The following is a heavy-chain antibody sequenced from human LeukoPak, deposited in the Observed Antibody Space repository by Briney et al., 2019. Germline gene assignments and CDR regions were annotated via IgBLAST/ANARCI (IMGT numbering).Heavy chain of an antibody. Sequence: ASVKVSCKASGGTFSRYAISWVRQAPGQGLEWMGRIIPIFATINYAQKFQGRVTISTDASSSTAYMELSSLRSEDTAVYYCARGDIVVVPAATNWFDPWGQGTLVTVSS. D-gene: IGHD2-2*01. CDR2: IIPIFATI. V-gene: IGHV1-69*05. CDR3: ARGDIVVVPAATNWFDP. CDR1: GGTFSRYA. J-gene: IGHJ5*02.